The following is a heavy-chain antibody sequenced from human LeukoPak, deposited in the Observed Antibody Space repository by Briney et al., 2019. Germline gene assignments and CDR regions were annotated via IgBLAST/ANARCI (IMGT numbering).Heavy chain of an antibody. CDR3: ARDNNFRWYSYGMDV. Sequence: PGGSLRLSCAASGLTFSSYWMHWVRQAPGEGLVWVSRINSDGSSTSYADSVKGRFTISRDNSKNTLYLQMNSLRAEDTAVYYCARDNNFRWYSYGMDVWGQGTTVTVSS. CDR1: GLTFSSYW. D-gene: IGHD6-13*01. CDR2: INSDGSST. J-gene: IGHJ6*02. V-gene: IGHV3-74*01.